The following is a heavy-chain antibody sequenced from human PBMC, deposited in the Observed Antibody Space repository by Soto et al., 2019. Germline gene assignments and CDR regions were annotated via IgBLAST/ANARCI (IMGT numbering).Heavy chain of an antibody. D-gene: IGHD2-21*02. Sequence: SETLSLTCTVSGGSISSYYWSWIRQPPGKGLEWIGYIYYSGSTNYNPSLKSRVTISVDTSKNQFSLKLSSVTAADTAVYYCARHWVVVVTAPEDYFDYWGQGTLVT. CDR3: ARHWVVVVTAPEDYFDY. V-gene: IGHV4-59*08. CDR2: IYYSGST. J-gene: IGHJ4*02. CDR1: GGSISSYY.